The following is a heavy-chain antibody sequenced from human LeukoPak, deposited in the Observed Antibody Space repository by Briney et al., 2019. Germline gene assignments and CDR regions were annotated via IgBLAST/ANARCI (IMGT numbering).Heavy chain of an antibody. CDR3: AKDLRTGLVVIGFDY. V-gene: IGHV3-23*01. Sequence: PGGSLRLSCAASGFTFSSYAMSWVRQAPGKGLEWVSAISGSGGSTYYADSVKARFTISRDNSKNTLYLQMNSLRAEDTAVYHCAKDLRTGLVVIGFDYWGQGTLVTVSS. J-gene: IGHJ4*02. CDR2: ISGSGGST. CDR1: GFTFSSYA. D-gene: IGHD3-22*01.